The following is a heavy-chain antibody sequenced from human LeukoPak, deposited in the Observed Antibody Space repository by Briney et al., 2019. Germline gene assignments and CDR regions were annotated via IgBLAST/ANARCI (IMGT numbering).Heavy chain of an antibody. J-gene: IGHJ4*02. Sequence: HPGGSLRLSCAASGFTFDDYGMSWVRQAPGKGLEWVSYISSSSSYIYYADSVKGRFTISRDNAKNSLYLQMNSLRAEDTAVYYCARDLDFWSGYYTYYFDYWGQGALVTVSS. CDR3: ARDLDFWSGYYTYYFDY. CDR1: GFTFDDYG. CDR2: ISSSSSYI. V-gene: IGHV3-48*01. D-gene: IGHD3-3*01.